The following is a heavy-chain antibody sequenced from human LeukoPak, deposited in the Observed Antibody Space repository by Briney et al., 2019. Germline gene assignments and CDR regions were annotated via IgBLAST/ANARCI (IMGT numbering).Heavy chain of an antibody. CDR3: ARESEAVASDAFDI. CDR2: IYSGGST. D-gene: IGHD6-19*01. J-gene: IGHJ3*02. Sequence: GGSLRLSCAASGFTVSSNYMSWVRRAPGKGLEWVSVIYSGGSTNYADSVKGRFTISRDNSKNTLYLQMNSLRAEDTAVYYCARESEAVASDAFDIWGQGTMVTVSS. CDR1: GFTVSSNY. V-gene: IGHV3-66*01.